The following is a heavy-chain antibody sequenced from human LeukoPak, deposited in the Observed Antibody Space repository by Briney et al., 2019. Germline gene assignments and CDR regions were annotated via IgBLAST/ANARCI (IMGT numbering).Heavy chain of an antibody. V-gene: IGHV4-38-2*02. CDR1: GYSISSGYY. CDR3: ARGYSSPMFWY. Sequence: SETLSLTCTVSGYSISSGYYWGWIRQPPGKGLEWIGSIYHSGSTYYNPSLKSRVTISVDMSKNQFSLKLSSVTAADTAVYYCARGYSSPMFWYWGQGTLVTVSS. D-gene: IGHD6-13*01. CDR2: IYHSGST. J-gene: IGHJ4*02.